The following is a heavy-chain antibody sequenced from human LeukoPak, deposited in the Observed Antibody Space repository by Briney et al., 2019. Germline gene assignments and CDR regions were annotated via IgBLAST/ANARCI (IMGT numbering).Heavy chain of an antibody. CDR2: ISSSGSTI. D-gene: IGHD3/OR15-3a*01. Sequence: PGGSLRLSCAASGFTFSDYYMSWIRQAPGKGLEWVSYISSSGSTIYYADSVKGRFTIPRDNAKNSLYLEMNSLRGEDTAVYYCARVGQRGPLGAGKVWSGNYYFYYYMDVWGKGTTVTVSS. CDR3: ARVGQRGPLGAGKVWSGNYYFYYYMDV. V-gene: IGHV3-11*04. J-gene: IGHJ6*03. CDR1: GFTFSDYY.